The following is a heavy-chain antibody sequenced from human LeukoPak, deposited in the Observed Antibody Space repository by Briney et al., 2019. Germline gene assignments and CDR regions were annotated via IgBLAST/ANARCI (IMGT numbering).Heavy chain of an antibody. D-gene: IGHD6-13*01. J-gene: IGHJ6*02. CDR1: GYTFTSYD. CDR3: ARDPPTYSSSWKDYYYYYYGMDV. Sequence: ASVKVSCKASGYTFTSYDISWVRQAPGQGLEWMGWISAYNGNTNYAQKLQGRVTMTTDTSTSTAYMELRSLRSDDTAVYYCARDPPTYSSSWKDYYYYYYGMDVWGQGTTVTVSS. CDR2: ISAYNGNT. V-gene: IGHV1-18*01.